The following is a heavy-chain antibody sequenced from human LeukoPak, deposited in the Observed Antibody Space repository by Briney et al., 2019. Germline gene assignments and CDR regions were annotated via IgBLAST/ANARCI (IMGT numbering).Heavy chain of an antibody. CDR2: ISAYNSNT. Sequence: ASLKVSCKASGYTFTSYGMNWVRQAPGQGLEWMGCISAYNSNTNYADTLQGRVTMTTDTSTNTPYLELKSLRSDDTAVYYCARDQIAAGLNWFDAWGQGTLVTVSS. J-gene: IGHJ5*02. D-gene: IGHD6-13*01. CDR3: ARDQIAAGLNWFDA. CDR1: GYTFTSYG. V-gene: IGHV1-18*01.